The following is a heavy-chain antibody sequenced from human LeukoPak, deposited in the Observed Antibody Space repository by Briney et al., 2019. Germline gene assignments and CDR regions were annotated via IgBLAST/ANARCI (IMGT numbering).Heavy chain of an antibody. D-gene: IGHD5-24*01. CDR3: AKDRDGNNLLRLGEFDY. J-gene: IGHJ4*02. CDR2: I. CDR1: GFTLRSYS. Sequence: GGSLRLSCAASGFTLRSYSMTWVRQAPGKGLEWVSSIKGRFTISRDNSKNSLYLQMNSLRTEDTASYYCAKDRDGNNLLRLGEFDYWGQGTLVTVSS. V-gene: IGHV3-21*04.